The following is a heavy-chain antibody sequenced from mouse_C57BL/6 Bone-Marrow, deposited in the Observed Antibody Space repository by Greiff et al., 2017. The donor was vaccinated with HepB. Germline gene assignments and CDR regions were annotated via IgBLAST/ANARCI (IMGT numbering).Heavy chain of an antibody. CDR3: ARIYYGNYDFDY. Sequence: EVQLVESGGGLVKPGGSLKLSCAASGFTFSSYAMSWVRQTPEKRLEWVATISDGGSYTYYPDNVKGRVTNSRDNAKNNLYLQMSHLKSEDTAMYYCARIYYGNYDFDYWGQGTTLTVSS. CDR2: ISDGGSYT. CDR1: GFTFSSYA. V-gene: IGHV5-4*01. J-gene: IGHJ2*01. D-gene: IGHD2-1*01.